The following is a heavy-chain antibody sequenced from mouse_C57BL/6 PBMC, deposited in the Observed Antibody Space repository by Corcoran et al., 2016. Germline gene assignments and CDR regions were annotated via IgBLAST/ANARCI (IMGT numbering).Heavy chain of an antibody. CDR3: ARGLDSSGPAWFAY. J-gene: IGHJ3*01. CDR1: GYTFTDYY. CDR2: IYPGSGNT. D-gene: IGHD3-2*02. Sequence: QVQLKQSGAELVRPGASVKLSCKASGYTFTDYYINWVKQRPGQGLEWIARIYPGSGNTYYNEKFKGKATLTAEKSSSTAYMQLSSLTSEDSAVYFCARGLDSSGPAWFAYWGQGTLVTVSA. V-gene: IGHV1-76*01.